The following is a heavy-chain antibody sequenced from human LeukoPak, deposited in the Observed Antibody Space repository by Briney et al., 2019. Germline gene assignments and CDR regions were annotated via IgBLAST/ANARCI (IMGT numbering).Heavy chain of an antibody. CDR1: GFTFTDEY. Sequence: GASVKVSCKSSGFTFTDEYIHWVRQAPGLGLEWMGWINPYSGAINYAQKFQGRVTLTRDTSISTAYMELSRLTSGDTAVYYCARDPKSQLLLDYWGQGTLVTVSS. CDR2: INPYSGAI. J-gene: IGHJ4*02. V-gene: IGHV1-2*02. D-gene: IGHD2-2*01. CDR3: ARDPKSQLLLDY.